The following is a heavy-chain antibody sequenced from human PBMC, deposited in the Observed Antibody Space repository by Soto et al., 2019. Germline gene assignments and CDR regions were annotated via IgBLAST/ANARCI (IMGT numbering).Heavy chain of an antibody. CDR2: IYYSGST. CDR3: AYCSSTSCYVTGFGAFDI. Sequence: SETLSLTCTVSGGSISSSSYYWGWIRQPPGKGLEWIGSIYYSGSTYYNPSLKSRVTISVDTSKNQFSLKLSSVTAADTAVYYCAYCSSTSCYVTGFGAFDIWGQGTMVTVSS. V-gene: IGHV4-39*01. CDR1: GGSISSSSYY. D-gene: IGHD2-2*01. J-gene: IGHJ3*02.